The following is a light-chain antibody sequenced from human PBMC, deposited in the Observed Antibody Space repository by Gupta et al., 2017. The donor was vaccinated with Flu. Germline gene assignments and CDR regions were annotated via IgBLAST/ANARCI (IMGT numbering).Light chain of an antibody. CDR1: NIGANN. CDR2: DND. J-gene: IGLJ2*01. Sequence: QTTHPTCGGPNIGANNVCCYQQRPAPAPVLLLYDNDDRRSGTTARCSGSNSGNTATITIARVEAGEEAAYYCQIWEIASENPGVFGGGTKLTVL. V-gene: IGLV3-21*02. CDR3: QIWEIASENPGV.